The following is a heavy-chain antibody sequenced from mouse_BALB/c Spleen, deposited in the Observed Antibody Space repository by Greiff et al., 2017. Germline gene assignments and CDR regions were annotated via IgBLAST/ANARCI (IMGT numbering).Heavy chain of an antibody. Sequence: EVQLHQSGPELVKPGASVKISCKTSGYTFTEYTMHWVKQSHGKSLEWIGGINPNNGGTSYNQKFKGKATLTVDKSSSTAYMHLNSLTSEDSAVYYCARGTGTQAWFAYWGQGTLVTVSA. CDR3: ARGTGTQAWFAY. V-gene: IGHV1-18*01. J-gene: IGHJ3*01. CDR2: INPNNGGT. D-gene: IGHD4-1*01. CDR1: GYTFTEYT.